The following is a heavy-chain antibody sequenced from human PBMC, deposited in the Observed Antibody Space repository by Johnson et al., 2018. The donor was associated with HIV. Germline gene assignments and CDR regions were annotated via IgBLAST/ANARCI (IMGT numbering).Heavy chain of an antibody. CDR3: ARDPDWSAFDI. V-gene: IGHV3-7*05. CDR2: INEDGTGK. Sequence: VQLVESVGGWVQPGGSLRLSCAASGFSFSTSYMTWVRQAPGKGLEWVATINEDGTGKTHVDSVKGRFSISRDNTKNSLYLQMDSLRVDDTAVYYCARDPDWSAFDIWGQGTMVTVSS. D-gene: IGHD3-9*01. J-gene: IGHJ3*02. CDR1: GFSFSTSY.